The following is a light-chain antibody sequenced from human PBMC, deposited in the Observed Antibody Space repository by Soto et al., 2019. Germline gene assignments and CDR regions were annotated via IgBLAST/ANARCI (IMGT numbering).Light chain of an antibody. V-gene: IGLV1-40*01. CDR2: GNG. CDR1: SSSIGAGYE. Sequence: QSVLTQPPSVSGAPGQSVTISCSGTSSSIGAGYEVHWYHQLPGTAPKLVVSGNGNLPSGVPDRLSASKSGTSASLAITGLQAEDEGHYYCQSYDKRLTAYVFGTGTKVTVL. CDR3: QSYDKRLTAYV. J-gene: IGLJ1*01.